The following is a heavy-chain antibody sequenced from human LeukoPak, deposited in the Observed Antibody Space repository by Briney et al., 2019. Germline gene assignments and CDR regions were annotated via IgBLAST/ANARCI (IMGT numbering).Heavy chain of an antibody. CDR3: ARATSSGWYSGCAFDI. D-gene: IGHD6-19*01. Sequence: KPGGSLRLSCAASGFTFSDYYMSWIRQAPGKGLEWVSYISSSGSTIYYADSAKGRFTISRDNAKNSLYLQMNSLRAEDTAVYYCARATSSGWYSGCAFDIWGQGTMVTVSS. V-gene: IGHV3-11*01. J-gene: IGHJ3*02. CDR1: GFTFSDYY. CDR2: ISSSGSTI.